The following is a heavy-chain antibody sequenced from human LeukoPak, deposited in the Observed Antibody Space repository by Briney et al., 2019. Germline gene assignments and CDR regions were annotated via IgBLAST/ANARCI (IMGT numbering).Heavy chain of an antibody. CDR2: IIPIFGTA. V-gene: IGHV1-69*01. CDR1: GGTFSSYA. D-gene: IGHD3-22*01. J-gene: IGHJ4*02. Sequence: SVKVSCKASGGTFSSYAISLVRQAPGQGLEWMGGIIPIFGTANYAQKFQGRVTITADESTSTAYMELSSLRSEDTAVYYCAREARDSSGYYYGVYWGQGTLVTVSS. CDR3: AREARDSSGYYYGVY.